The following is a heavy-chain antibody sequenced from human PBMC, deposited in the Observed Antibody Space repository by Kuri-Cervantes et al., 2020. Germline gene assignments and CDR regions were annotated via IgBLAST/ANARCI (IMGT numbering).Heavy chain of an antibody. CDR2: INHIGNN. Sequence: SQTLSLTCAVYGGSLSGNYWSWIRQPPGKGPEWIGEINHIGNNKYNPSLRSRVTISVDTSKNQFSLKLSSVTAADTAVYYCELTDTAMIPAYFFDYWGQGTLVTVSS. CDR1: GGSLSGNY. V-gene: IGHV4-34*01. J-gene: IGHJ4*02. D-gene: IGHD5-18*01. CDR3: ELTDTAMIPAYFFDY.